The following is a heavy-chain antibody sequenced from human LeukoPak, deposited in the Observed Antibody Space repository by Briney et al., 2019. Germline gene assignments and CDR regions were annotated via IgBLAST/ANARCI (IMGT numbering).Heavy chain of an antibody. CDR2: INHSGST. D-gene: IGHD4/OR15-4a*01. CDR3: ARLRVHAFDI. V-gene: IGHV4-34*01. J-gene: IGHJ3*02. CDR1: GGSFSGYY. Sequence: SETLSLTCAVYGGSFSGYYWSWIRQPPGKGLEWIGEINHSGSTNYNPSLKSRVTISVDTSKNQFSLKLSSVTAADTAVYYCARLRVHAFDIWGQGTMVTVSS.